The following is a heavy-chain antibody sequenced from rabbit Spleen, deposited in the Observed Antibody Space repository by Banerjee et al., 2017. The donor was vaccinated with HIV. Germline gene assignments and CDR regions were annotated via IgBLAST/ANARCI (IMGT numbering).Heavy chain of an antibody. CDR1: GVSLNDKD. J-gene: IGHJ4*01. Sequence: EQLEESGGGLVKPEGSLTLTCKASGVSLNDKDVMCWVRQAPGKGLEWIGYIDPVFGITYYANWVNGRFSISRENAQNTVFLQMTSLTAADTATYFCAREASSGWGVVSFYFNLWGPGTLVTVS. CDR2: IDPVFGIT. V-gene: IGHV1S47*01. D-gene: IGHD4-1*01. CDR3: AREASSGWGVVSFYFNL.